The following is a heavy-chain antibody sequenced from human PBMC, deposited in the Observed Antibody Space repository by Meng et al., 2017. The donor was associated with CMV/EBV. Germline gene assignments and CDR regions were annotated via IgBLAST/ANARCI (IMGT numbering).Heavy chain of an antibody. D-gene: IGHD2-2*01. CDR2: ISNSGSPI. CDR3: ARDRSTGWQYYSDFYGMDV. J-gene: IGHJ6*02. V-gene: IGHV3-48*04. Sequence: GGSLRLSCAASGFTFSSYAMSWVRQAPGKGLEWISYISNSGSPIYNADSVKGRFTVSRDNAKNSLYLQMNSLRVEDTAVYYCARDRSTGWQYYSDFYGMDVWGQGTTVTVSS. CDR1: GFTFSSYA.